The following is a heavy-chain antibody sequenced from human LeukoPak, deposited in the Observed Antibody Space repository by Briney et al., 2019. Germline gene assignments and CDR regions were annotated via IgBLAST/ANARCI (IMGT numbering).Heavy chain of an antibody. Sequence: SETLSLTCTVSDVSPSTSYYYWNWIRQPPGKGLEWIGYISYSGSTYYNPSLKSRVAISVDTSKNQFSLKLTFLTAADTAVYYCARESYSRYYYFDYWGQGTLVTVSS. CDR1: DVSPSTSYYY. CDR2: ISYSGST. V-gene: IGHV4-30-4*01. J-gene: IGHJ4*02. CDR3: ARESYSRYYYFDY. D-gene: IGHD6-13*01.